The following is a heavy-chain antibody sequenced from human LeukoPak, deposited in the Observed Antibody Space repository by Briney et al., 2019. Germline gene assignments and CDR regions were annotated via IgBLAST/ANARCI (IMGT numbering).Heavy chain of an antibody. D-gene: IGHD6-6*01. CDR1: GFTFSSYS. CDR2: ISSSSSYI. V-gene: IGHV3-21*01. J-gene: IGHJ4*02. CDR3: ARAPIIAARPEDYYFDY. Sequence: GGSLRLSCAASGFTFSSYSMNWVRQAPGKGLEWASSISSSSSYIYYADSVKGRFTISRDNAKNSLYLQMNSLRAEDTAVYYCARAPIIAARPEDYYFDYWGQGTLVTVSS.